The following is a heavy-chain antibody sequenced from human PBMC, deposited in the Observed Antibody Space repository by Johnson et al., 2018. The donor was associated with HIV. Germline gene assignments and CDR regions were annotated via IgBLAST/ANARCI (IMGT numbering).Heavy chain of an antibody. D-gene: IGHD4-17*01. J-gene: IGHJ3*01. Sequence: QVQLVESGGGVVQPGRSLRLSCAASGFTFSSYAMHWVRQAPGKGLEWVAVISYDGSNKYYADSVKGRFTISRDNAKNSLYLQMNTLTAEDTALYYCARGMIDDYGDYVEAFDVWGQGTVVTVFS. CDR3: ARGMIDDYGDYVEAFDV. CDR2: ISYDGSNK. CDR1: GFTFSSYA. V-gene: IGHV3-30*04.